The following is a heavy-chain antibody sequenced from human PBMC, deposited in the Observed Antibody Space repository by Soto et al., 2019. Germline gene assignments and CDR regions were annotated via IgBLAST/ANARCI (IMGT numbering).Heavy chain of an antibody. Sequence: QVQLQQWGAGLLKPSETLSLTCAVYGGSFSGYYWSWIRQPPGKGLEWIGEINHSGSTNYHPSLKSRVTISVDTSKNQFSLKLSSVTAADTAVYYCASRLDSGWYSSWGQGTLVTVSS. CDR1: GGSFSGYY. J-gene: IGHJ4*02. D-gene: IGHD6-19*01. V-gene: IGHV4-34*01. CDR3: ASRLDSGWYSS. CDR2: INHSGST.